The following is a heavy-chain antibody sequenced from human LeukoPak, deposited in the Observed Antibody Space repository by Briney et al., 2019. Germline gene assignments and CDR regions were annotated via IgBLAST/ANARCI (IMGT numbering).Heavy chain of an antibody. J-gene: IGHJ4*02. V-gene: IGHV4-34*01. CDR1: GGTFYGYY. Sequence: PSETLSLTCAVSGGTFYGYYWTWIRQPPGKGLEWIGEVNHSGNTNYNPSPKSRVSISADTPNNHFSLKLNSVTAADTALYYCARTLRTTGFDYWGQGALVIVSS. CDR3: ARTLRTTGFDY. D-gene: IGHD4-17*01. CDR2: VNHSGNT.